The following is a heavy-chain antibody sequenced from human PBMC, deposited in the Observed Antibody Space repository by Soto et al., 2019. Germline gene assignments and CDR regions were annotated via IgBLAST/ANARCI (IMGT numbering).Heavy chain of an antibody. V-gene: IGHV1-2*02. Sequence: QVQLVQSGAEVKNPGAPVNVSCKASGYTLTGYYIHWVRQAPGQGLEWMGWINPNSGTTSYAQKFQGRVTMTRDTSINTADMELRLTSDDTAVYYGARDRAVTGTRAGMDVWGQGTAVTVSS. CDR1: GYTLTGYY. D-gene: IGHD6-19*01. CDR2: INPNSGTT. J-gene: IGHJ6*02. CDR3: ARDRAVTGTRAGMDV.